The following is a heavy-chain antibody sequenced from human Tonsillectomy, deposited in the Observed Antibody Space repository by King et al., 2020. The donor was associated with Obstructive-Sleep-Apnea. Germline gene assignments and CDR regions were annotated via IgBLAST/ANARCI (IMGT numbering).Heavy chain of an antibody. D-gene: IGHD1-26*01. CDR1: GFTFRTSW. J-gene: IGHJ4*02. V-gene: IGHV3-74*01. CDR2: IISDGSST. CDR3: ARDRGGAGPTTTDY. Sequence: VQLVESGGGLVQPGGSLRLSCAASGFTFRTSWMHWVRQAPGKGLVWVSRIISDGSSTIYADFVKGRFTISRDNAKTTLYLQMNRLRAEDTAVYYCARDRGGAGPTTTDYWGQGTLVTVSS.